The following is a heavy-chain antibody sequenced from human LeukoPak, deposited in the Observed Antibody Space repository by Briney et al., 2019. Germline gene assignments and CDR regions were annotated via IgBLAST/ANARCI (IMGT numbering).Heavy chain of an antibody. J-gene: IGHJ3*02. D-gene: IGHD3-10*01. CDR3: ARVWYYGSGTYYKGAFDI. CDR2: IYHRGST. Sequence: SETLSLTCTVSGGSISPYYWSWIRQPPGKGLEWIGYIYHRGSTNYNPSLKSRVTISIDTSKSQFSLKLSSVTAADTAVYYCARVWYYGSGTYYKGAFDIWGQGTMVTVSS. V-gene: IGHV4-59*01. CDR1: GGSISPYY.